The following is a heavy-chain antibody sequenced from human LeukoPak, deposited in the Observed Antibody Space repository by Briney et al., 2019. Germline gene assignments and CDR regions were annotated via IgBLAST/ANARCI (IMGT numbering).Heavy chain of an antibody. J-gene: IGHJ4*02. CDR1: GFMFSSNW. Sequence: GGSLRLSCAASGFMFSSNWMSWVRLAPGKGLEWVANIKEDGTETYVDSVKGRFTISRDNSKNTLYLQMNSLRAEDTAVYYCARDSITGKHDFDYWGQGTLVTVSS. V-gene: IGHV3-7*01. D-gene: IGHD1-20*01. CDR2: IKEDGTET. CDR3: ARDSITGKHDFDY.